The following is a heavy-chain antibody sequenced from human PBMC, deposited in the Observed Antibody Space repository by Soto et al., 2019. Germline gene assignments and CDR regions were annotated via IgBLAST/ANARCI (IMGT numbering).Heavy chain of an antibody. CDR3: AKGTFEALENYYYYYGMDV. J-gene: IGHJ6*02. CDR1: GGTFSSYA. Sequence: QVQLVQSGAEVKKPGSSVKVSCKASGGTFSSYAISWVRQAPGQGLEWMGGFIPIFGTANYAQKFQGRVTITADESTSTAYMELCSLRSEDTAVYYCAKGTFEALENYYYYYGMDVWGQGTTVTVSS. D-gene: IGHD1-1*01. CDR2: FIPIFGTA. V-gene: IGHV1-69*01.